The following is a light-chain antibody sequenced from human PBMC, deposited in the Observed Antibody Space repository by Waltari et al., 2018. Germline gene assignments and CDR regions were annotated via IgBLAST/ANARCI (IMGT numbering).Light chain of an antibody. CDR2: YDS. CDR3: QVWDDVTDSGV. J-gene: IGLJ3*02. V-gene: IGLV3-21*04. CDR1: NIGSKS. Sequence: YVLTQPPSVSVDPGKTARLTCGGDNIGSKSVNWYQQKPGQAPVLVMFYDSDRPSEIPERFSGSNSGNTATLTISWVEAGDEADYHCQVWDDVTDSGVFGGGTKVTV.